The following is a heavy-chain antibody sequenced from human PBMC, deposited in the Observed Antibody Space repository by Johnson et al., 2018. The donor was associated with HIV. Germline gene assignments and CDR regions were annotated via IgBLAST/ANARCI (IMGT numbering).Heavy chain of an antibody. CDR3: AKSIAAAGTNAFDI. Sequence: QVQLVESGGGVVQTGRSLRLSCAASGLTFSDYYMSWIRQAPGKGLEWVAVISYDGSNKYYADSVKGRFTISRDNSKNTLYLQMSSLRVEDTAVYYCAKSIAAAGTNAFDIWGQGTMVTVSS. CDR2: ISYDGSNK. J-gene: IGHJ3*02. V-gene: IGHV3-30*18. D-gene: IGHD6-13*01. CDR1: GLTFSDYY.